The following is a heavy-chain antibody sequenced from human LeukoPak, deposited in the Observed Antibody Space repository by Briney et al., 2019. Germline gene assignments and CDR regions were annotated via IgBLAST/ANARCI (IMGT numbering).Heavy chain of an antibody. V-gene: IGHV1-69*04. CDR1: GGTFGSYA. Sequence: SVKVSCKASGGTFGSYAISWVRQAPGQGLEWMGRIIPILGIANYAQKFQGRVTITADKSTSTAYMELSSLRSEDTAVYYCARDRYCSGGSCYSYYYGMDVWGQGTTVTVSS. D-gene: IGHD2-15*01. CDR3: ARDRYCSGGSCYSYYYGMDV. CDR2: IIPILGIA. J-gene: IGHJ6*02.